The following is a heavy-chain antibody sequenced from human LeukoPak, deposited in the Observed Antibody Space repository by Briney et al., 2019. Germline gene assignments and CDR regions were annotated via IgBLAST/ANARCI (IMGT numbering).Heavy chain of an antibody. Sequence: ASVKVSCKASGYTFTSYGISWVRQAPGHGLEWMGWISAYNGNTNYAQKLQGRVTMTTDTSTSTAYMELRSLRSGDTAVYYCARTIIVDRRLDYWGQGTLVTVSS. V-gene: IGHV1-18*01. CDR1: GYTFTSYG. CDR3: ARTIIVDRRLDY. CDR2: ISAYNGNT. D-gene: IGHD2-15*01. J-gene: IGHJ4*02.